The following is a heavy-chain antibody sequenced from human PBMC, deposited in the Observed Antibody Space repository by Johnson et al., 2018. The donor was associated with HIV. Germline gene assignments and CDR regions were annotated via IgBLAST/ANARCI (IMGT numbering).Heavy chain of an antibody. V-gene: IGHV3-49*02. Sequence: ASVKGKFTISRDDFKSIAYLQMNSLKTEDTAVYYCTRDRYRIALRAFDIWGQGTKVTVSS. J-gene: IGHJ3*02. D-gene: IGHD6-13*01. CDR3: TRDRYRIALRAFDI.